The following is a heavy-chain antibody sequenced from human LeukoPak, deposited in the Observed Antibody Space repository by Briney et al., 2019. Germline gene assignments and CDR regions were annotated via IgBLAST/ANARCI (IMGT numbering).Heavy chain of an antibody. V-gene: IGHV5-10-1*01. D-gene: IGHD5-12*01. CDR2: IDRSDGCT. CDR1: GGSITSYW. Sequence: PGEGLKSLCKGSGGSITSYWIRWGLQMPGEGVEGRGRIDRSDGCTNYSPSFQGHVTILADKSISTAYLQWSSLKASDTAMCYCATYRYSGYHWGQGTLVTVSS. CDR3: ATYRYSGYH. J-gene: IGHJ5*02.